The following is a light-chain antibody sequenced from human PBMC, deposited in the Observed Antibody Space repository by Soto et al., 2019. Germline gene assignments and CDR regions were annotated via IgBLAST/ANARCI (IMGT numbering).Light chain of an antibody. J-gene: IGKJ2*01. V-gene: IGKV3-11*01. Sequence: EIVLTQSPATLSLSPGERATLSCRASQSVSTYLAWYQQKPGQAHRLLIYDAFNRATGIPARFSGSGSGTDFTLTISSLEPEDFAVYYCQQRSSWPPTTFGQGTKLEIK. CDR2: DAF. CDR1: QSVSTY. CDR3: QQRSSWPPTT.